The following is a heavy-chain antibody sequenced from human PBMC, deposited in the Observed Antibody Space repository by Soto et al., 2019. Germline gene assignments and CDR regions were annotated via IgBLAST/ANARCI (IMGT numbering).Heavy chain of an antibody. CDR2: ISAYNGNR. D-gene: IGHD6-19*01. Sequence: QVQLVQSGAEVKKPGASVKVSCKASGYTFFNYGISWVRQAPGQGLEWMGGISAYNGNRNYAGKCKGRATMTTETSTSTAYMELRSLRSDDTAVYYCARDGITLAGSFDYWGQGTLVTVSS. CDR3: ARDGITLAGSFDY. V-gene: IGHV1-18*01. CDR1: GYTFFNYG. J-gene: IGHJ4*02.